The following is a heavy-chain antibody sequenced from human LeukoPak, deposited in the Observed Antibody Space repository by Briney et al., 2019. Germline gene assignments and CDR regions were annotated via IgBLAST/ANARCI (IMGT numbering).Heavy chain of an antibody. CDR2: IYYSGST. CDR3: ARSIYDSSGYHPLDYYYYMDV. D-gene: IGHD3-22*01. V-gene: IGHV4-59*01. Sequence: SETLSLTCTVSGGSISSYYWSWIRQPPGKGLEWIGYIYYSGSTNYNPSLKSRVTISVDTSKNQFSLKLSSVTAADTAVYYCARSIYDSSGYHPLDYYYYMDVWGKGTTVTVSS. J-gene: IGHJ6*03. CDR1: GGSISSYY.